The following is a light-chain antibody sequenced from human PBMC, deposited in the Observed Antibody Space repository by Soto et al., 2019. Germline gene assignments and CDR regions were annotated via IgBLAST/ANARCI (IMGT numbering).Light chain of an antibody. V-gene: IGKV3-15*01. CDR1: QNVTSN. Sequence: EVLMTQSPASLSVSPGERATLSCRASQNVTSNLAWYQQKPGQPPRLLIYGASTRATGIPARFSGSGSGTEFTLTISSLQSEDFAIYYCQQYNNWPPLTFGEGTKLDIK. CDR3: QQYNNWPPLT. CDR2: GAS. J-gene: IGKJ4*01.